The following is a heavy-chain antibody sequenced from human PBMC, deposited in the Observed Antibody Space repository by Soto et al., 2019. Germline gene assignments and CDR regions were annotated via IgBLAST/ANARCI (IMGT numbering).Heavy chain of an antibody. Sequence: ASLKVSCKASGYTFTTYDINWVRQAPGQGLEWMGWMNPYTGKAGYAQKFQGRVTMTRDNSISTAYMELSSLRSEDTAVYYCARRKERSGPNYFDYWGLGTLVTVSS. CDR2: MNPYTGKA. J-gene: IGHJ4*02. D-gene: IGHD6-25*01. CDR3: ARRKERSGPNYFDY. V-gene: IGHV1-8*01. CDR1: GYTFTTYD.